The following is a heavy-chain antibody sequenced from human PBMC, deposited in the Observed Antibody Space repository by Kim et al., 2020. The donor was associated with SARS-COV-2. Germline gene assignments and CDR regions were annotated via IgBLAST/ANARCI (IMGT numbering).Heavy chain of an antibody. V-gene: IGHV7-4-1*02. Sequence: ASVKVSCKASGYTFTSYAMNWVRQAPGQGLEWMGWINTNTGNPTYAQGFTGRFVFSLDTSVSTAYLQISSLKAEDTAVYYCARDSFQPLRSIWFGELSMFDPWGQGTLVTVSS. J-gene: IGHJ5*02. CDR3: ARDSFQPLRSIWFGELSMFDP. CDR2: INTNTGNP. D-gene: IGHD3-10*01. CDR1: GYTFTSYA.